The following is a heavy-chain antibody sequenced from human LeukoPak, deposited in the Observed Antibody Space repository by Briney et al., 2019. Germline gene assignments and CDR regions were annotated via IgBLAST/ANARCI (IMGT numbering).Heavy chain of an antibody. Sequence: GGSLRLSCAASGFTFSSYSMNWVRQAPGKGLEWVSSISSSSSCIYYADSVKGRFTISRDNAKNSLYLQMNSLRAEDTAVYYCTRERLYGASALDYWGQGTVVTVSS. CDR3: TRERLYGASALDY. CDR1: GFTFSSYS. J-gene: IGHJ4*02. CDR2: ISSSSSCI. D-gene: IGHD4-17*01. V-gene: IGHV3-21*01.